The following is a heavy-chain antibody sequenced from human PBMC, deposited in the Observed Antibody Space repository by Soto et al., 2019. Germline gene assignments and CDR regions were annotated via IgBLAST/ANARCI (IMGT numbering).Heavy chain of an antibody. J-gene: IGHJ4*02. CDR2: IYSGGST. D-gene: IGHD3-3*01. CDR1: GFTVSSNY. CDR3: ARNREGFLEWPTLFDY. Sequence: EVQLVESGGGLVQPGGSLRLSCAASGFTVSSNYMSWVRQAPGKGLEWVSVIYSGGSTYYADSVKGRFTISRHNSKNTLYLQMNSLRAEDTAVYYCARNREGFLEWPTLFDYWGQGTLVTVSS. V-gene: IGHV3-53*04.